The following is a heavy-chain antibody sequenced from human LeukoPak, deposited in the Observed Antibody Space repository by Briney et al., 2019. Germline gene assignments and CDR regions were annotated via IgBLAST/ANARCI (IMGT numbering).Heavy chain of an antibody. D-gene: IGHD3-9*01. CDR2: ISSNGGST. V-gene: IGHV3-64*01. J-gene: IGHJ4*02. CDR1: GFTFSSYA. Sequence: GGSLRLSCAASGFTFSSYAMHWVRQAPGKGLEYVSAISSNGGSTYYANSVKGRFTISRDNSKNTLYLQMGSLRAEDMAVYYCARGGYDILTGPDYWGQGTLVTVSS. CDR3: ARGGYDILTGPDY.